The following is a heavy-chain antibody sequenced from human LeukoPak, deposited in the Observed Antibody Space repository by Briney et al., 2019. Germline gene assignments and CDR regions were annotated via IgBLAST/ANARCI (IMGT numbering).Heavy chain of an antibody. CDR3: ARGGYSHYAY. Sequence: GGSLRLSCAASGFTFSSYEMNWVRQAPGKGLEWVANIKYDGSEKYYVESVKGRFTISRDNAKNSLYLQMNSLRVEDTAVYYCARGGYSHYAYWGQGTLVTVSS. CDR2: IKYDGSEK. D-gene: IGHD3-22*01. V-gene: IGHV3-7*04. J-gene: IGHJ4*02. CDR1: GFTFSSYE.